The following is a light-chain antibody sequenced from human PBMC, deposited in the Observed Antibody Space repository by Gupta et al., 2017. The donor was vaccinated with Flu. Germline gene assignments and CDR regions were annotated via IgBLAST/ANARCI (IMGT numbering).Light chain of an antibody. CDR3: QHYDKSPPIT. V-gene: IGKV3-20*01. J-gene: IGKJ5*01. CDR2: DAS. CDR1: QSVRSGY. Sequence: EIVLTQSPGTLSLSPGERATLSCRTSQSVRSGYLAWYQQKPGQAPRLLIYDASTRATGVPDRFSGSGSGTDFTLTITRLEPEDFAVYYCQHYDKSPPITFGQGTLLE.